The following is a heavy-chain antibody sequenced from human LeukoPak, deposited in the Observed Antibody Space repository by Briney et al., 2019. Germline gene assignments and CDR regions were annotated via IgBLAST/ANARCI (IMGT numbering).Heavy chain of an antibody. V-gene: IGHV3-21*04. CDR1: GFTFSSYS. Sequence: GGSLRLSCAASGFTFSSYSMNWVRQAPGKGLEWVSSISSSSSYIYYADSVKGRFTISRDNAKNSLYLQMNSLRAEDTALYYCAKGRGSIGSGYPFDYWGQGTLVTVSS. D-gene: IGHD3-22*01. CDR2: ISSSSSYI. CDR3: AKGRGSIGSGYPFDY. J-gene: IGHJ4*02.